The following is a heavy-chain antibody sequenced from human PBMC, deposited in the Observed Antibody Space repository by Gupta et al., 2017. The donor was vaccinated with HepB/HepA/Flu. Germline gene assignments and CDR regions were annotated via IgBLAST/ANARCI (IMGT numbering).Heavy chain of an antibody. V-gene: IGHV3-43*02. Sequence: EVQLVESGGNVAQPGGSLSLPCAASGFTFEDYAMPWVRQAPGKGLEWVALISGDGSSAYYAASVQGRFTISRDNTKKSLYLQMTSLRAEDTALYYCAKVRRASWEYYYNGMDVWGQGTTVTVSS. CDR2: ISGDGSSA. D-gene: IGHD2/OR15-2a*01. J-gene: IGHJ6*02. CDR1: GFTFEDYA. CDR3: AKVRRASWEYYYNGMDV.